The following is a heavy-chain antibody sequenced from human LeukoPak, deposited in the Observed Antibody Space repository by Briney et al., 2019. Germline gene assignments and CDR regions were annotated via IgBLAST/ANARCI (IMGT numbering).Heavy chain of an antibody. CDR3: ATSGGPEIIPHSPKYYYYYYMDV. D-gene: IGHD1-14*01. CDR2: FDPEDGET. V-gene: IGHV1-24*01. Sequence: ASVKDSCKVSGYTLTELSMHWVRQAPGKGLEWMGGFDPEDGETIYAQKFQGRVTMTEDTSTDTAYMELSSLRSEDTAVYYCATSGGPEIIPHSPKYYYYYYMDVWGKGTTVTVSS. J-gene: IGHJ6*03. CDR1: GYTLTELS.